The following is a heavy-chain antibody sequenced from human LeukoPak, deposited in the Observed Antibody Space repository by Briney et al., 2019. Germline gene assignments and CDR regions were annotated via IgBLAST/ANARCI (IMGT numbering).Heavy chain of an antibody. J-gene: IGHJ3*02. CDR3: ARDPLQQLDVSFNI. V-gene: IGHV4-38-2*02. CDR1: GYSISSGYY. D-gene: IGHD6-13*01. CDR2: IYHSGST. Sequence: SETLSLTCTVSGYSISSGYYWGWIRQPPGKGLEWIGSIYHSGSTYYNPSLKSRVTISVDTSKNQFSLKLTSVTAADTAVYYCARDPLQQLDVSFNIWGQGTKVTVSS.